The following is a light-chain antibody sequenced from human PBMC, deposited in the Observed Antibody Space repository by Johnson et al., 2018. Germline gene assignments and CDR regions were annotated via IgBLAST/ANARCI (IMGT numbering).Light chain of an antibody. J-gene: IGLJ1*01. CDR1: SSNIGNNY. V-gene: IGLV1-51*02. CDR2: ENN. CDR3: GTWDSSLSAGNV. Sequence: QSVLTQPPSVSAAPGQKVTISCSGSSSNIGNNYVSWYQQLPGTAPKLLIYENNKRPSGIPDRFSGSKSGPSATLGITGLPTGDEVDYYCGTWDSSLSAGNVFGTGTKVTVL.